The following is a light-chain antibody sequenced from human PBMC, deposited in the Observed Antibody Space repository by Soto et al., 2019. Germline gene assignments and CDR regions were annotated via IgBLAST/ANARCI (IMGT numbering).Light chain of an antibody. V-gene: IGKV1-27*01. CDR3: QNYNNSPRT. J-gene: IGKJ1*01. CDR1: QGISNY. CDR2: AAS. Sequence: DIQMTQSPSSLSASVGDTVTITCRASQGISNYLAWYQQKPGQVPNLLIYAASTLQSGVPSRFSGSGSGTDFTLPISSLRPEDVATYYCQNYNNSPRTFGQGTKVEI.